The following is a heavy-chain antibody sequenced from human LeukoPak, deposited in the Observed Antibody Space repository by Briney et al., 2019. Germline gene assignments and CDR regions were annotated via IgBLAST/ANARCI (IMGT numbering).Heavy chain of an antibody. J-gene: IGHJ4*02. CDR1: GFTFSSYA. CDR2: ISYDGSNK. Sequence: PGGSLRLSCAASGFTFSSYAMHWVRQAPGKGLEWVAVISYDGSNKYYADSVKGRFTISRDNSKNTLYPQMNSLRPEDTSVYFCARSPTSWYFDYWGQGTLVTVSS. V-gene: IGHV3-30*04. CDR3: ARSPTSWYFDY. D-gene: IGHD2-2*01.